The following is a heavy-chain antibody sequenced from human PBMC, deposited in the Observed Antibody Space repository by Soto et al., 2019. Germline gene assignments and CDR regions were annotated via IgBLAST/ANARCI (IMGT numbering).Heavy chain of an antibody. D-gene: IGHD1-26*01. CDR1: GGSIKSYY. Sequence: PSETLSLTCSVSGGSIKSYYWSWIRQPPGKGLEWIGYIYYSGTTNYNPSLKSRVTMSVDTSKNQFFLKLSSVTAADSAVYYCARYSGSYSCIWFDPWGQGTLVTVSS. CDR2: IYYSGTT. V-gene: IGHV4-59*01. J-gene: IGHJ5*02. CDR3: ARYSGSYSCIWFDP.